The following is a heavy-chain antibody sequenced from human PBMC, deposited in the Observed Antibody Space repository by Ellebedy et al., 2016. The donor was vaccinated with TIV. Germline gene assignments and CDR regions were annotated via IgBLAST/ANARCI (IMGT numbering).Heavy chain of an antibody. CDR2: IYPSDSNT. V-gene: IGHV5-51*01. Sequence: GESLKISCKGSGYSFTSYWIGWVRQMPGKGLEWMAIIYPSDSNTLYSPSFQGLVTISADKSISTAYLQWSSLKASDTAMYYCARWNGYGNEHCDYWGQGTLVTVSS. CDR1: GYSFTSYW. D-gene: IGHD1-1*01. CDR3: ARWNGYGNEHCDY. J-gene: IGHJ4*02.